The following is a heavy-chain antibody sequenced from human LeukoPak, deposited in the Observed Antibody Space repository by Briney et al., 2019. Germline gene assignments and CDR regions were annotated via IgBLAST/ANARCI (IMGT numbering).Heavy chain of an antibody. CDR2: ISSSSYI. Sequence: PGGSLRLSCAASGFTFSSYEMNWVRQAPGKGLEWVSSISSSSYIYYADSVRGRFTISRDNAKNSLFLQMNSLRGEDTAVYYCARCTTGKTFGSLREIKKSREIDYWGQGTLVTVSS. V-gene: IGHV3-21*01. J-gene: IGHJ4*02. D-gene: IGHD1-1*01. CDR1: GFTFSSYE. CDR3: ARCTTGKTFGSLREIKKSREIDY.